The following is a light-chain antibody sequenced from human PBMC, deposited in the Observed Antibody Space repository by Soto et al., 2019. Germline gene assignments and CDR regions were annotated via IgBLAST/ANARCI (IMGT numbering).Light chain of an antibody. CDR3: QQYNNWPPYT. CDR1: QSVNTH. CDR2: AAS. V-gene: IGKV3-15*01. Sequence: EVVMTQSPATLSVSPGEGATLSCRASQSVNTHLAWYQHKPGQAPRLLIYAASTRATGIPARFSGSGSATDFTLTISSLQSEDFAIYYCQQYNNWPPYTFGQGTKLEIK. J-gene: IGKJ2*01.